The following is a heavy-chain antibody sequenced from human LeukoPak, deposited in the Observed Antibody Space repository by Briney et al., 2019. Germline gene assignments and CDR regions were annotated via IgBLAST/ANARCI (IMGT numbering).Heavy chain of an antibody. CDR2: VSSGGSTI. V-gene: IGHV3-48*04. CDR1: GFTFSSYS. Sequence: GGSLRLSCAASGFTFSSYSMNWVRQAPGKGLEWVLYVSSGGSTIYYADSVKGRFTISRDNAKDSLYLQMNSLRVEDTAVYYCARGFYYMDVWGKGTTVTVFS. J-gene: IGHJ6*03. CDR3: ARGFYYMDV.